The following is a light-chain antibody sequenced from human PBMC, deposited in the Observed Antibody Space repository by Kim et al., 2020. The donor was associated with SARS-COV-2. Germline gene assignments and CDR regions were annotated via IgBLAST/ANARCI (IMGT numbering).Light chain of an antibody. V-gene: IGLV4-69*01. CDR2: VDSDGSH. J-gene: IGLJ3*02. Sequence: HPVLTQSPSASASLGASVKLTCTLSSGHSTYAIALHQQQPEKGPRYVMKVDSDGSHSKGDGIPDRFSGSSSGAERYLTISSLQSEDEADYYCQTWGTGIWVFGGGTKVTVL. CDR1: SGHSTYA. CDR3: QTWGTGIWV.